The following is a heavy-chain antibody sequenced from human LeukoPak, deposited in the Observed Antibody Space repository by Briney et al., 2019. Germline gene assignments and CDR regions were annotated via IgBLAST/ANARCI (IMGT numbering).Heavy chain of an antibody. CDR3: AISMWFGETMGGYYFDY. CDR1: GGSISSGGYY. Sequence: PSETLSLTCTVSGGSISSGGYYWSWIRQHPGKGLEWIGYIYYSGSTYYNPSLKSRVTISVDTSKNQFSLKLSSVTAADTAVYYCAISMWFGETMGGYYFDYWGQGTLVTVSS. CDR2: IYYSGST. V-gene: IGHV4-31*03. J-gene: IGHJ4*02. D-gene: IGHD3-10*01.